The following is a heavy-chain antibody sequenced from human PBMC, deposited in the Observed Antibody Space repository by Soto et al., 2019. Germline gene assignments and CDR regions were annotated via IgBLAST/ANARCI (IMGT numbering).Heavy chain of an antibody. J-gene: IGHJ4*02. CDR2: IIPILGIA. CDR3: ASRLTTRGRYDD. Sequence: QVQLVQSGAEVKKPGSSVKVSCKASGGTFSSYTISWVRQAPGQGLEWMGRIIPILGIANYAQKFQGRVTITADKSTSTAYMELSSLRSEDTAVYYCASRLTTRGRYDDWGQGTLVTVSS. V-gene: IGHV1-69*02. CDR1: GGTFSSYT. D-gene: IGHD3-16*01.